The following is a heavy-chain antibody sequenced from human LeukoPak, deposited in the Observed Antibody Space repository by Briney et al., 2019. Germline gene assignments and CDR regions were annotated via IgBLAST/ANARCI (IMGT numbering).Heavy chain of an antibody. V-gene: IGHV5-10-1*01. Sequence: GESLQISCKGSGYRFTSYWISWVRQLPGKGLEWMGRIDPSDSYTNYSPSFQGHVTISADKSISTAYLQWSSLKASDTAMYYCARRSPYYYGSGSYHEGDFDYWGQGTLVTVSS. CDR1: GYRFTSYW. CDR2: IDPSDSYT. D-gene: IGHD3-10*01. J-gene: IGHJ4*02. CDR3: ARRSPYYYGSGSYHEGDFDY.